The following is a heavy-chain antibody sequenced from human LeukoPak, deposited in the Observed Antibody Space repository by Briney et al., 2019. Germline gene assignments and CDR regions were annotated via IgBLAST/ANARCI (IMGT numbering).Heavy chain of an antibody. CDR3: AKGWYYYDSSGSKGFDY. Sequence: PGGSLRLSCAASGFTFDDYAMPWVRQAPGKGLEWVSGISWNSGSIGYADSVKGRFTISRDNAKNSLYLQMNSLRAEDTALYYCAKGWYYYDSSGSKGFDYWGQGTLVTVSS. J-gene: IGHJ4*02. CDR2: ISWNSGSI. CDR1: GFTFDDYA. D-gene: IGHD3-22*01. V-gene: IGHV3-9*01.